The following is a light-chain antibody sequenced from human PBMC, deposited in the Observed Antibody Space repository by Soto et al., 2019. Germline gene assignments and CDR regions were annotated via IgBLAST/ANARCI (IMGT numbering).Light chain of an antibody. V-gene: IGKV3-15*01. Sequence: EIVLTQSPVTLSVSPGERVTLSCRASQRLSSNLAWYQQRPGQAPRLLIYGASIRATDIPARFIGSGSGTEFTLTISSLQSEDFALYYCQQYVGSPITFGQGTRLEI. J-gene: IGKJ5*01. CDR3: QQYVGSPIT. CDR1: QRLSSN. CDR2: GAS.